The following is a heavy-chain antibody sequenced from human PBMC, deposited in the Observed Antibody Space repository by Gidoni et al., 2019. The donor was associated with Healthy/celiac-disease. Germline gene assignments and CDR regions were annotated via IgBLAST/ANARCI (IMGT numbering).Heavy chain of an antibody. CDR2: ISGSGGST. CDR3: AKGAEAYYYDSSGYPQGFDY. V-gene: IGHV3-23*01. J-gene: IGHJ4*02. D-gene: IGHD3-22*01. Sequence: EVQLLESGGGLVQPGGSLRLSCAASGFPFSSYAMSWVRQAPGKGLEWVSAISGSGGSTYYADSVKGRFTISRDNSKNTLYLQMNSLRAEDTAVYYCAKGAEAYYYDSSGYPQGFDYWGQGTLVTVSS. CDR1: GFPFSSYA.